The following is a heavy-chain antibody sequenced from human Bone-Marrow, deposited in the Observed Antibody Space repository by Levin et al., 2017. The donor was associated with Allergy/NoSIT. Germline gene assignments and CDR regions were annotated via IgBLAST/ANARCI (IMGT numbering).Heavy chain of an antibody. V-gene: IGHV3-23*01. CDR3: AEDNAETQAASH. CDR2: IGAAGDT. J-gene: IGHJ4*02. D-gene: IGHD6-25*01. Sequence: GGSLRLSCAASGFTFSNYVMNWVRQVPQKGLEWVSTIGAAGDTYYADSARGRFTISRDNSKNTPFLQMNSLRSEDTALKYYAEDNAETQAASHWGQGTLVNVSS. CDR1: GFTFSNYV.